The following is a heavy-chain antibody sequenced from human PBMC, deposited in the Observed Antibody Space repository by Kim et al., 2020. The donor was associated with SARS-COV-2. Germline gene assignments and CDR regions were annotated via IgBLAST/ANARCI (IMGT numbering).Heavy chain of an antibody. CDR3: ARFEGYGMDV. D-gene: IGHD3-9*01. V-gene: IGHV3-21*01. Sequence: YIYYADSGKGRFTISRDNAKSSLFREMNSLRVEDTGVYYCARFEGYGMDVWGQGTTVTVSS. CDR2: YI. J-gene: IGHJ6*02.